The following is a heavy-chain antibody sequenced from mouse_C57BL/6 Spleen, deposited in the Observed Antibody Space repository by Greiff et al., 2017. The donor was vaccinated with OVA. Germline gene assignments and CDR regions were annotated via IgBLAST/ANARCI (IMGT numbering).Heavy chain of an antibody. J-gene: IGHJ2*01. CDR3: ARRGYGNYGY. V-gene: IGHV1-50*01. D-gene: IGHD2-10*02. CDR1: GYTFTSYW. Sequence: VQLQQPGAELVKPGASVKLSCKASGYTFTSYWMQWVKQRPGQGLEWIGEIDPSDSYTNYNQKFKGKATLTVDTSSSTAYMQLSSLTSEDFAVYYCARRGYGNYGYWGQGTTLTVSS. CDR2: IDPSDSYT.